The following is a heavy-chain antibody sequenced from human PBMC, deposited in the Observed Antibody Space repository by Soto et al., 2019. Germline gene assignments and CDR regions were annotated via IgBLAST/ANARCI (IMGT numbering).Heavy chain of an antibody. CDR2: IYYSGST. Sequence: PSETLSLTCTVSGGSISSYYWSWIRQPPGKGLEWIGYIYYSGSTNYNPSLKSRVTISVDTSKNQFSLKLSSVTAADTAVYYFARHGGYSYGFTKENWFDPWGQGTLVTVSS. CDR3: ARHGGYSYGFTKENWFDP. J-gene: IGHJ5*02. CDR1: GGSISSYY. V-gene: IGHV4-59*08. D-gene: IGHD5-18*01.